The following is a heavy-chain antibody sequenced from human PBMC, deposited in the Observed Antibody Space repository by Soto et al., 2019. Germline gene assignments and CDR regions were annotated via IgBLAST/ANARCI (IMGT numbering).Heavy chain of an antibody. D-gene: IGHD3-22*01. J-gene: IGHJ4*02. CDR3: AKARGNSGNYQHIDY. Sequence: GASVKVSCKASGYTFTRYFMHWVRQAPGQGLEWVGVINPSDGSTSYAQNFQGRVTMTRDTSTSTVYMDLNSLRAEDTAVYYCAKARGNSGNYQHIDYWGQGTLVTVSS. V-gene: IGHV1-46*01. CDR2: INPSDGST. CDR1: GYTFTRYF.